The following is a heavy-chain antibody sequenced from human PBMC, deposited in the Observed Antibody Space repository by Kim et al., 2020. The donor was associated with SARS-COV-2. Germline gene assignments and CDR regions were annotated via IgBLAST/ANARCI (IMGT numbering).Heavy chain of an antibody. CDR2: INSDATTI. J-gene: IGHJ4*02. CDR1: GFTFSESW. D-gene: IGHD3-22*01. V-gene: IGHV3-74*03. CDR3: ARGSGYFGFDY. Sequence: GGSLRLSCAASGFTFSESWMHWVRQTPETGLLWVSRINSDATTIEYADSVRGRFTISRDNAKNTLYLQMNNLRAEDLAVYYCARGSGYFGFDYWGQVALV.